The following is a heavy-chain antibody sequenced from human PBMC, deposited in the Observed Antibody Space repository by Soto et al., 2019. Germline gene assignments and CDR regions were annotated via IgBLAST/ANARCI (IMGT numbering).Heavy chain of an antibody. D-gene: IGHD3-10*01. CDR3: ARDRSDGSGIPHPAY. Sequence: PSETLCLTCSVSGGSMSEYFWSWIRQSPGKGLEWIGYIYYLGSTDYNPSLKSRVTISVDTSKRQFSLRLTSVTAADTAVYYCARDRSDGSGIPHPAYWGPGPQVT. V-gene: IGHV4-59*01. CDR1: GGSMSEYF. CDR2: IYYLGST. J-gene: IGHJ4*02.